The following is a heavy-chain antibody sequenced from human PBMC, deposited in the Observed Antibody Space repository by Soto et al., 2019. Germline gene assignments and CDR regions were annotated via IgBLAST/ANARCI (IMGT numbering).Heavy chain of an antibody. J-gene: IGHJ6*02. CDR1: GNTLTGYF. CDR3: PTCTGWLGEGSGGLDV. D-gene: IGHD3-10*01. V-gene: IGHV1-2*02. CDR2: LNSNSGGT. Sequence: QLPLVQSGAQVKRPGASVRVSCKASGNTLTGYFLHCVRQARGQGLEWMGWLNSNSGGTKIAQTFQGRLAMTRDTSITKAYTELSRLRSDDTAVYYCPTCTGWLGEGSGGLDVSCQVATVTVSS.